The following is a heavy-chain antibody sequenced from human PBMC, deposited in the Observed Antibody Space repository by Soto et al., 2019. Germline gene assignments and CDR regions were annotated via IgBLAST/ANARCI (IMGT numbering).Heavy chain of an antibody. CDR3: ARGGSGYTWFNEF. Sequence: SVKVSCKASGGLFSSYPISWVRQVPRQGLEWMGGIIPVFQTAYYTQRFQGRVTITADESTNTAYMELSSLRSEDTAIYYCARGGSGYTWFNEFWGQGTLVTVSS. V-gene: IGHV1-69*13. CDR2: IIPVFQTA. CDR1: GGLFSSYP. D-gene: IGHD3-22*01. J-gene: IGHJ4*02.